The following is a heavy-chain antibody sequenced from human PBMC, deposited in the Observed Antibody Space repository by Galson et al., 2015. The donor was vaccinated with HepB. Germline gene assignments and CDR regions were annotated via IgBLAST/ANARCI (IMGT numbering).Heavy chain of an antibody. V-gene: IGHV3-7*03. J-gene: IGHJ5*02. CDR3: ARKLYYYDSGSYGWFDP. Sequence: SLRLSCAASGFNFSNYWMSWVRQAPGKGLEWVANIKQDGSEKYYVDSVKGRFTISRDNAHNSLYLQMNSLRAEDTAVYYCARKLYYYDSGSYGWFDPWGQGALVTVSS. CDR2: IKQDGSEK. D-gene: IGHD3-10*01. CDR1: GFNFSNYW.